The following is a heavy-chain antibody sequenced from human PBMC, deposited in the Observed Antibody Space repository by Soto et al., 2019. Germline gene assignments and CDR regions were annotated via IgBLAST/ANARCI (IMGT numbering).Heavy chain of an antibody. J-gene: IGHJ4*02. CDR2: ISSNGGSK. V-gene: IGHV3-64*01. CDR3: ARVGDSRSFDY. Sequence: EVQLVESGGGLVQPGGSLRLSCAASGFTFSNYAMHWVRQTPGKGLEYVSAISSNGGSKYYATSVKGRFTISRDNSNNTLYLQMGSLRAEDMAVYYCARVGDSRSFDYWGQGTLVTVSS. CDR1: GFTFSNYA.